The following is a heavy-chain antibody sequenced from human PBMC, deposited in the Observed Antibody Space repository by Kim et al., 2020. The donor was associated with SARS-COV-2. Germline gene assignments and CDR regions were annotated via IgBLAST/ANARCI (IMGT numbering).Heavy chain of an antibody. Sequence: GGSLRLSCAASGFAFSTFGMYWVRQAPGKGLEWVAFISYDGSNKYYADSEKGRFTISRDNSKKTLFLQMNSLRPEDTAVYYCAKKRETFYDVLTGSNHYYGAMDVWGQGTTVIVSS. CDR2: ISYDGSNK. D-gene: IGHD3-9*01. J-gene: IGHJ6*01. CDR3: AKKRETFYDVLTGSNHYYGAMDV. V-gene: IGHV3-30*18. CDR1: GFAFSTFG.